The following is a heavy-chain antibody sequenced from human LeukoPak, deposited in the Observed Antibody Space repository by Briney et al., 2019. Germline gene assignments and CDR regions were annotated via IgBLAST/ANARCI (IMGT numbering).Heavy chain of an antibody. J-gene: IGHJ5*02. CDR2: IIPIFDTA. Sequence: ASVKVSCKASGGTFSSFAISWVRQAPGQGLEWMGGIIPIFDTAYYAQKFQGRVTITADKSTSTAYMELSSLRSEDTAVYYCASADDCSGGSCYPNRGGNWFDPWGQGTLVTVSS. CDR1: GGTFSSFA. D-gene: IGHD2-15*01. CDR3: ASADDCSGGSCYPNRGGNWFDP. V-gene: IGHV1-69*06.